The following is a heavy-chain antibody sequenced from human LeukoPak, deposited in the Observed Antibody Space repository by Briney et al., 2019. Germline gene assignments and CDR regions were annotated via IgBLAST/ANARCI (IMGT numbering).Heavy chain of an antibody. D-gene: IGHD2-15*01. CDR3: ARSDIVVVVADTLRYDSSGYYDY. Sequence: PSETLSLTCTVSGGSINNYYWSWIRQPPGKGLEWIEYVHYSGYTNYNPSLKSRVTISVDTSKNQFSLKLSSVTAADTAVYYCARSDIVVVVADTLRYDSSGYYDYWGQGTLVTVSS. J-gene: IGHJ4*02. CDR2: VHYSGYT. CDR1: GGSINNYY. V-gene: IGHV4-59*12.